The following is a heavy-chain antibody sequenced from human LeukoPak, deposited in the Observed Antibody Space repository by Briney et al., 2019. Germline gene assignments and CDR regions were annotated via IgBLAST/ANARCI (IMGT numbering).Heavy chain of an antibody. CDR3: AKERPYYYDSSGYHKYFDY. D-gene: IGHD3-22*01. CDR1: GFTFSSYG. V-gene: IGHV3-30*18. J-gene: IGHJ4*02. Sequence: GGSLRLSCAASGFTFSSYGMHGVRPAPGKGLEWVAVISYDGSNKYYADSVKGRFTISRDNSKNTLYLQMNSLRAEDTAVYYCAKERPYYYDSSGYHKYFDYWGQGTLVTVSS. CDR2: ISYDGSNK.